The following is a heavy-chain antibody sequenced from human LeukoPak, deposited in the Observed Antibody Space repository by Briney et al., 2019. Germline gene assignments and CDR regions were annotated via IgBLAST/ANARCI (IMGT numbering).Heavy chain of an antibody. J-gene: IGHJ4*02. D-gene: IGHD2-2*01. CDR3: ARDRYQSDFDY. CDR1: GFTFNSYA. Sequence: GGSLRLSCAASGFTFNSYAMHWVRQAPGRGLEWVAVISYDGNNKYYADSVKGRFTISRDNSKNTLYLQMNSLRADDTAVYYCARDRYQSDFDYWGQGTLVTVSS. V-gene: IGHV3-30-3*01. CDR2: ISYDGNNK.